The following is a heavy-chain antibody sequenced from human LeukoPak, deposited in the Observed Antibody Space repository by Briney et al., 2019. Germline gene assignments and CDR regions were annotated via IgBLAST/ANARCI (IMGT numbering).Heavy chain of an antibody. CDR1: GGSVSGYY. CDR3: ARIHRYCSGGACYVLDN. D-gene: IGHD2-15*01. CDR2: VYYSGST. V-gene: IGHV4-59*02. Sequence: SETLSLTCVVSGGSVSGYYWGWIRQPLGGGLEWIGYVYYSGSTNYNPSFKSRITISVDTSRNQFSLQLSSVTAADTAVYYCARIHRYCSGGACYVLDNWGQGTLVTVSS. J-gene: IGHJ4*02.